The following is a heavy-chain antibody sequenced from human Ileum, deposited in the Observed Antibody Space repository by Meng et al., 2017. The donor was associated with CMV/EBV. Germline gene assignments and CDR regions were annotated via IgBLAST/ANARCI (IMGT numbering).Heavy chain of an antibody. Sequence: LSCAASGFTLSPYWMHWVRQPPGKGLVWVSRINRDGSIRDYADSVKGRFSISRDNGKNTLYLQMNSLRAEDTAVYYCARDLRGPNDYWGQGTLVTVSS. CDR3: ARDLRGPNDY. J-gene: IGHJ4*02. CDR2: INRDGSIR. V-gene: IGHV3-74*01. D-gene: IGHD3-16*01. CDR1: GFTLSPYW.